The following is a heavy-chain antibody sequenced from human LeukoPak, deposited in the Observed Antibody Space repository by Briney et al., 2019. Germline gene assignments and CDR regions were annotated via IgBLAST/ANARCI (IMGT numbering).Heavy chain of an antibody. V-gene: IGHV4-59*01. D-gene: IGHD1-26*01. CDR3: AGFSGSYYVGYYYYMDV. Sequence: SGTLSLTCIVSGGSISCYYWSWLRQPPGKGLEWVGYIYYSGSTNYNPSLTSRVTIYVDTSKNQFSLKLTSVTAADTAVYYCAGFSGSYYVGYYYYMDVWGKGTTVTVSS. CDR2: IYYSGST. CDR1: GGSISCYY. J-gene: IGHJ6*03.